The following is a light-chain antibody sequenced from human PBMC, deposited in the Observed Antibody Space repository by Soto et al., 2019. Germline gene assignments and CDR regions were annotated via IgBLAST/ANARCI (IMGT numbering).Light chain of an antibody. J-gene: IGKJ2*01. Sequence: DIQITQSPSSLSASVGDRVTITCRASQSISSYLNWYQQKPGKAPKLLIYAASSLQSGVPSRFSGSGSGTAFTLIISSLQAEDFLTYYCQQSYSTPPYTFGQGTKLEIK. CDR3: QQSYSTPPYT. V-gene: IGKV1-39*01. CDR2: AAS. CDR1: QSISSY.